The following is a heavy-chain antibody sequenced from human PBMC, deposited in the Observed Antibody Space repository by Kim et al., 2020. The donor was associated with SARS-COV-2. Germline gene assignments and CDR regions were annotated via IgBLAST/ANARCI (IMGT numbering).Heavy chain of an antibody. Sequence: GGSLRLSCAASGFSFSTYSMNWVRQAPGKGLEWVSSISSNSSYIHYADSVKGRFTISRDNAQNSLFLQMNNLRAEDTAVYYCTRASSAWYGFRSWGQGTLVTVSS. CDR3: TRASSAWYGFRS. J-gene: IGHJ5*02. D-gene: IGHD6-19*01. CDR2: ISSNSSYI. CDR1: GFSFSTYS. V-gene: IGHV3-21*01.